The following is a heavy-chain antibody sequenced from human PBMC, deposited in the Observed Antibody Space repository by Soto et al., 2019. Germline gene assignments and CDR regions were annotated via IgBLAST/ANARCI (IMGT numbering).Heavy chain of an antibody. Sequence: GGSLRLSCAASKFTFSNYWMSWVRRSPGRGLEWVANKKPDGSEENYLDSVKGRFTISRDNAKNSLYLQMNSLRADDTAVYYCARDLWGYCGTDCYPLDVWGQGTTVTVSS. CDR2: KKPDGSEE. J-gene: IGHJ6*02. CDR3: ARDLWGYCGTDCYPLDV. CDR1: KFTFSNYW. V-gene: IGHV3-7*03. D-gene: IGHD2-21*02.